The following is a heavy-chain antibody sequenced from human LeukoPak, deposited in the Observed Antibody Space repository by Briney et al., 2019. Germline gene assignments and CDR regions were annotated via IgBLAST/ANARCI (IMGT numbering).Heavy chain of an antibody. CDR3: AREGATSMIVVLGAEDAFDI. J-gene: IGHJ3*02. CDR1: GFTFSSYA. V-gene: IGHV3-30-3*01. CDR2: ISYDGSNK. D-gene: IGHD3-22*01. Sequence: GGSLRLSCAASGFTFSSYAMHWVRQAPGKGLEWVAVISYDGSNKYYADSVKGRFTISRDNSKNTLYLQMNSLRAEDTAVYYCAREGATSMIVVLGAEDAFDIWGKGQWSPSLQ.